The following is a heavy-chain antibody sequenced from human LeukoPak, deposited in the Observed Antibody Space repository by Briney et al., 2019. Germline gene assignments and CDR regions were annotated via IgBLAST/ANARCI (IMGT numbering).Heavy chain of an antibody. D-gene: IGHD1-7*01. CDR3: ARDSGTQGPYYYGLDG. CDR2: ISSGGGSR. Sequence: GGSLRLSCAASGSTLSSSWMHWVRQVPGRGLVWFSRISSGGGSRDYADSVKGRFTISRDNAKTTLYLQMNSLRPEDTAVYYCARDSGTQGPYYYGLDGWGQGTTASVSS. CDR1: GSTLSSSW. J-gene: IGHJ6*01. V-gene: IGHV3-74*01.